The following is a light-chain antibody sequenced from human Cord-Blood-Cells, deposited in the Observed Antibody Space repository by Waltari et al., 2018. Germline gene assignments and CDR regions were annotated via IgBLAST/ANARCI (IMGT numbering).Light chain of an antibody. CDR3: SSYTSSSTYV. CDR2: NVS. V-gene: IGLV2-14*01. CDR1: SSAVCAYNY. Sequence: QSPLTQPASVSGSPGQSITISCTGTSSAVCAYNYVSWYQQHPGNAPKLMIYNVSNRPSGVSNRFSGSKSGNTASLTISGLQAEDEADYYCSSYTSSSTYVFGTGTKVTVL. J-gene: IGLJ1*01.